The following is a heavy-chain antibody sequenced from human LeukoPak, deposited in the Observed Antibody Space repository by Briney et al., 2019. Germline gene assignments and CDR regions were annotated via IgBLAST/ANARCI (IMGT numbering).Heavy chain of an antibody. J-gene: IGHJ4*02. CDR3: AKPIVVVPAASFDH. D-gene: IGHD2-2*01. CDR2: ISSSSGYI. V-gene: IGHV3-21*01. Sequence: GGSLRLSCAASGFTFSSYSMNWVRQAPGKGLEWVSSISSSSGYIYYADSVKGRFTISRDNAKNSLYLQMNSLRAEDTAVYYCAKPIVVVPAASFDHWGQGTLVTVSS. CDR1: GFTFSSYS.